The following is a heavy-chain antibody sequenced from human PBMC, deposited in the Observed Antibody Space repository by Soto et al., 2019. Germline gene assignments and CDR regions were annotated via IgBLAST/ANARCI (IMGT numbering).Heavy chain of an antibody. V-gene: IGHV4-59*01. CDR3: ARGKSGYYPYFDN. J-gene: IGHJ4*02. CDR2: VYYSGST. Sequence: SETLSLTCTVSGDFISSYYWSWIRQPPGKGLEWIGYVYYSGSTNYNPSLKSRVTISVDTSKKQFSLKLRSVTAADTAVYFCARGKSGYYPYFDNWGQGTLVTAPQ. D-gene: IGHD3-22*01. CDR1: GDFISSYY.